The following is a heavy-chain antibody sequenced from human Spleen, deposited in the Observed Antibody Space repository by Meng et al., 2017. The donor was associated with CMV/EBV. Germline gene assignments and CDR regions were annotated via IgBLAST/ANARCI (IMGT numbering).Heavy chain of an antibody. Sequence: QVQRQGSRPGLVSPSRPPSSTCTVFVRSICRGDYYCSWIRQPPGKGLEWIGYIYYSGSTYYNPSLKSRVTISVDTSKNQFSLKLSSVTAADTAVYYCARALAGVDYWGQGTLVTVSS. CDR1: VRSICRGDYY. CDR3: ARALAGVDY. V-gene: IGHV4-30-4*08. CDR2: IYYSGST. J-gene: IGHJ4*02. D-gene: IGHD6-13*01.